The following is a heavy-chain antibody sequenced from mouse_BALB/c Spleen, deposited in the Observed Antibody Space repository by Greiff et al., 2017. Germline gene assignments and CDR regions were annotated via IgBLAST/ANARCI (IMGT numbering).Heavy chain of an antibody. CDR2: ISDGGSYT. CDR3: ARDPDYYGSSYGYFDV. Sequence: DVQLQESGGGLVKPGGSLKLSCAASGFTFSDYYMYWVRQTPEKRLEWVATISDGGSYTYYPDSVKGRFTISRDNAKNNLYLQMSSLKSEDTAMYYCARDPDYYGSSYGYFDVWGAGTTVTVSS. D-gene: IGHD1-1*01. J-gene: IGHJ1*01. V-gene: IGHV5-4*02. CDR1: GFTFSDYY.